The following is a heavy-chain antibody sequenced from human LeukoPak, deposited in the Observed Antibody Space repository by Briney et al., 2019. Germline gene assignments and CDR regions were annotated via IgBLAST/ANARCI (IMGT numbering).Heavy chain of an antibody. V-gene: IGHV3-53*04. CDR1: GFTVSRNY. CDR2: LSSTGNT. CDR3: ARWRPIDAFDI. D-gene: IGHD3-3*01. J-gene: IGHJ3*02. Sequence: VGSLRLSCAASGFTVSRNYMNWVRQAPGKGLEWVSLLSSTGNTSYADSVKGRFTISRHNSKNTLYLQVNSLRPEDTAMYYCARWRPIDAFDIWGQGTMVIVSS.